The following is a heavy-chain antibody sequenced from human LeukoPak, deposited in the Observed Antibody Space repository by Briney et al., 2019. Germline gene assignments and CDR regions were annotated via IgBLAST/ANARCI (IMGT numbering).Heavy chain of an antibody. J-gene: IGHJ1*01. CDR3: ARSGAAAART. CDR1: GGSISSYY. D-gene: IGHD6-13*01. V-gene: IGHV4-4*07. Sequence: SETLSLTCTVSGGSISSYYWSWIRQPAGKGLESIGHISTSGSTNYNPSLKSRVTISVDTSKNQFSLKLSSVTAADTAVYYCARSGAAAARTWGQGTLVTVSS. CDR2: ISTSGST.